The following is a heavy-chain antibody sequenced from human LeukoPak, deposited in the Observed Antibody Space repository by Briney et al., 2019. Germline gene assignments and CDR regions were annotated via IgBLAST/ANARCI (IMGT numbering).Heavy chain of an antibody. CDR3: ATTSYCSGGSCYEPKKAHWYFDL. J-gene: IGHJ2*01. D-gene: IGHD2-15*01. CDR2: IYYSGST. Sequence: SETLSPTCTVSGGSISSSSYYWGWIRQPPGKGLEWIGCIYYSGSTYYNPSLKSRVTISVDTSKNQFSLKLSSVTAADTAVYYCATTSYCSGGSCYEPKKAHWYFDLWGRGTLVTVSS. CDR1: GGSISSSSYY. V-gene: IGHV4-39*07.